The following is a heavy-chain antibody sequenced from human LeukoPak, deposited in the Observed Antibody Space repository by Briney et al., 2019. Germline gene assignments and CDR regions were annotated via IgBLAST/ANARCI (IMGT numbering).Heavy chain of an antibody. D-gene: IGHD3-9*01. J-gene: IGHJ3*02. Sequence: PSETLSLTCTVSGGSISSSSYYWGWIRQPPGKGLEWIGSIYYSGSTYYNPSLKSRVTISVDTSKNQFSLKLSSVTAADTAVYYCAREVPRYLAGDAFDIWGQGTMVTVSS. CDR3: AREVPRYLAGDAFDI. V-gene: IGHV4-39*07. CDR1: GGSISSSSYY. CDR2: IYYSGST.